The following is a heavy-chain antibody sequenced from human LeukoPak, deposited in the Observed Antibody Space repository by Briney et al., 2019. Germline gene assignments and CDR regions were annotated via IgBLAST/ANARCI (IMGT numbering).Heavy chain of an antibody. V-gene: IGHV3-48*01. CDR1: GFTFSVYS. Sequence: PGGSLRLSCAASGFTFSVYSMNWVRQAPEKGLEWVSYIGSSSSPIYYADSVKGRFTISRDNAKNSLYLQMDSLRAEDTAVYYCARDQAYSFDYWGQGTLVTVSS. CDR3: ARDQAYSFDY. CDR2: IGSSSSPI. D-gene: IGHD4-11*01. J-gene: IGHJ4*02.